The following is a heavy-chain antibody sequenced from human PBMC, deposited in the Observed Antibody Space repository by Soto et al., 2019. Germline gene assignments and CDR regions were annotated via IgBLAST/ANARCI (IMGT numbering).Heavy chain of an antibody. D-gene: IGHD2-15*01. Sequence: PGGSLRLSCAASGFTFSSYGMHWVRQAPGKGLEWVAVISYDGSNKYYADSVKGRFTISRDNSKNTLYLQMNSLRAEDTAVYYCVKVGPKISVRSYYDYWGQGTRVTVSS. V-gene: IGHV3-30*18. J-gene: IGHJ4*02. CDR3: VKVGPKISVRSYYDY. CDR1: GFTFSSYG. CDR2: ISYDGSNK.